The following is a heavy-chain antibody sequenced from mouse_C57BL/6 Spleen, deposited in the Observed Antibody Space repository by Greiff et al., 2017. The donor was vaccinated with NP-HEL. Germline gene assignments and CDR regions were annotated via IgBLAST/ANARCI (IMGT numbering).Heavy chain of an antibody. CDR3: ARTDGYYGWLYYAMDY. CDR1: GFSLTSYA. Sequence: VQRVESGPGLVAPSQSLSITCTVSGFSLTSYAISWVRQPPGKGLEWLGVIWTGGGTNYNSALKSRLSISKDNSKSQVFLKMNSLQTDDTARYYCARTDGYYGWLYYAMDYWGQGTSVTVSS. D-gene: IGHD2-3*01. CDR2: IWTGGGT. V-gene: IGHV2-9-1*01. J-gene: IGHJ4*01.